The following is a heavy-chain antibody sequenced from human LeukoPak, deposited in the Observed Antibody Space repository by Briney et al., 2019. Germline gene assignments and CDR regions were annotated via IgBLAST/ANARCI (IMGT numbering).Heavy chain of an antibody. D-gene: IGHD3-22*01. J-gene: IGHJ3*02. CDR3: ARHHYYYDSSGYYPHDGFDI. CDR2: VYYSGGT. Sequence: SGTLSLTCTVSGVSISNSYWSWIRQPPGKGLEWIGYVYYSGGTKYNPSLNSRVTILVDTSKNQLSLKLSSVTAADTAVYYCARHHYYYDSSGYYPHDGFDIWGQGTMVTVSS. V-gene: IGHV4-59*08. CDR1: GVSISNSY.